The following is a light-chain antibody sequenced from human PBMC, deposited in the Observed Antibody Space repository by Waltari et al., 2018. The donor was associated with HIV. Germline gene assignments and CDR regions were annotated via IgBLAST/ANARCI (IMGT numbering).Light chain of an antibody. CDR1: SSDIGGHTY. CDR2: GLT. J-gene: IGLJ2*01. Sequence: QSALTQPRSVSGSPGQSVTIPRTGTSSDIGGHTYVSRYQQLPGKVPKLMIYGLTKRPSGVPDRFSGSKSGNTASLTISGLQAEDEADYYCCSFAGSYTWLFGGGTKLTVL. CDR3: CSFAGSYTWL. V-gene: IGLV2-11*01.